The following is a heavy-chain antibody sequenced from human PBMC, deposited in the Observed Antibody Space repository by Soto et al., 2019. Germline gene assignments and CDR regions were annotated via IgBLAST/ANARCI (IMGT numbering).Heavy chain of an antibody. CDR2: IKSKTDGGTT. CDR1: GFTFSNAW. Sequence: EVQLVESGGGLVKPGGSLRLSCAASGFTFSNAWMNWVRQAPGKGLEWVGRIKSKTDGGTTDYAAPVKGRFTISRDDSKNTLYLQMNSLKTEDTAVYYCTTPLEAVGEPKYYYGMDVWGQGTTVTVSS. CDR3: TTPLEAVGEPKYYYGMDV. V-gene: IGHV3-15*07. J-gene: IGHJ6*02.